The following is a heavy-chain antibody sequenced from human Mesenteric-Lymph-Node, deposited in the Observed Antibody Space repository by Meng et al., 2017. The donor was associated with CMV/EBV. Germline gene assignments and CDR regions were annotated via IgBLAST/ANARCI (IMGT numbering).Heavy chain of an antibody. CDR2: ISSSSSYI. CDR3: AKEGLRSLDAFDI. V-gene: IGHV3-21*01. CDR1: GFTFSSYS. J-gene: IGHJ3*02. Sequence: GESLKISCAASGFTFSSYSMNWVRQAPGKGLEWVSSISSSSSYIYYADSVKGRFTISRDNSKNTLYLQMNSLRAEDTAVYYCAKEGLRSLDAFDIWGQGTMVTVSS. D-gene: IGHD3-3*01.